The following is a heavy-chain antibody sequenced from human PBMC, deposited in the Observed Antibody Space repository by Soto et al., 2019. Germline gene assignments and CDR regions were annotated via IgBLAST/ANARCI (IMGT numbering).Heavy chain of an antibody. J-gene: IGHJ6*02. Sequence: SETLSLTCTVSGGSISSSSYYWGWIRQPPGKGLEWIGSIYYSGSTYYNPSLKSRVTISVDTSKNQFSLKLSSVTAADTAVYYCATTPPGFGELPRYYYYYGMDVWGQGTTVTVSS. CDR3: ATTPPGFGELPRYYYYYGMDV. D-gene: IGHD3-10*01. CDR1: GGSISSSSYY. CDR2: IYYSGST. V-gene: IGHV4-39*01.